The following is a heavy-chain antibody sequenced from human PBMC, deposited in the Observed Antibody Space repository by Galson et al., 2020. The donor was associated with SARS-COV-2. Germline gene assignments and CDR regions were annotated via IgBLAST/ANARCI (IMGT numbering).Heavy chain of an antibody. CDR2: IDPSDSYT. V-gene: IGHV5-10-1*01. CDR3: VVIDDYSNYAHWFDP. D-gene: IGHD4-4*01. Sequence: HGESLKISCKGSGYSFTSYWISWVRQMPGKGLEWMGRIDPSDSYTNYSPSFQGHVTISADKSISTAYLQWSSLKASDTAMYYCVVIDDYSNYAHWFDPWGQGTLVTVSS. CDR1: GYSFTSYW. J-gene: IGHJ5*02.